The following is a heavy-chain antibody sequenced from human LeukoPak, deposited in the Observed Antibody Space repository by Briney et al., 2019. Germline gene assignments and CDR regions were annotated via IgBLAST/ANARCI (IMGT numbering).Heavy chain of an antibody. J-gene: IGHJ4*02. D-gene: IGHD2-21*02. CDR2: INSDGSST. Sequence: QPGGSLRLSCAASGFTFSSYWMHWVRQAPGKGLVWVSRINSDGSSTSYADSVKGRFTISRDNAKNTLYLQMNSLRAEDTAVYYCARRPCGGDCYAPSDYFDYWGQGTLVTVSS. CDR3: ARRPCGGDCYAPSDYFDY. V-gene: IGHV3-74*01. CDR1: GFTFSSYW.